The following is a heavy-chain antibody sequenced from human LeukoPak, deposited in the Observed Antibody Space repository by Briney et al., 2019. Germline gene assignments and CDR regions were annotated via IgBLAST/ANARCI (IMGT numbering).Heavy chain of an antibody. CDR3: ARDLHDYGDYDPTFDY. CDR1: GYTFTSYG. D-gene: IGHD4-17*01. V-gene: IGHV1-18*04. Sequence: ASVKVSCKASGYTFTSYGISWVRQAPGQGLEWMGWSSAYNGNTNYAQKLQGRVTMTTDTSTSTAYMELRSLRSDDTAVYYCARDLHDYGDYDPTFDYWGQGTLVTVSS. J-gene: IGHJ4*02. CDR2: SSAYNGNT.